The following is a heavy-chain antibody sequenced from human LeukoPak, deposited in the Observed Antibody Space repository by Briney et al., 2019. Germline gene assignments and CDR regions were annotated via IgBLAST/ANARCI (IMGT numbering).Heavy chain of an antibody. CDR1: GGTFSSYA. CDR2: IIPIFGTA. D-gene: IGHD6-19*01. J-gene: IGHJ4*02. Sequence: GASVKVSCKASGGTFSSYAISWVRQAPGQGLEWMGGIIPIFGTANYAQKFQGRVTITTDESTSTAYMELSSLRAEDTAVYYCAATSIAVAGTGYWGQGTLVTVSS. V-gene: IGHV1-69*05. CDR3: AATSIAVAGTGY.